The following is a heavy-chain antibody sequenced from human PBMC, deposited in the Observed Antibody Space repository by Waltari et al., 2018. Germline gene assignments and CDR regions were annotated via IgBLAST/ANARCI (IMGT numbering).Heavy chain of an antibody. D-gene: IGHD1-20*01. CDR3: AKVIGSNWNRDY. J-gene: IGHJ4*02. CDR2: ISGRGDST. V-gene: IGHV3-23*01. Sequence: EVQLLESGGGLVQPGGSLRLSCAASGFTFSSYAMSWVRQAPGRGLGWVAAISGRGDSTYDADSVKGRFTISRDNSKNTLYLQMNSLRAEDTAIYYCAKVIGSNWNRDYWGQGTLVTVSS. CDR1: GFTFSSYA.